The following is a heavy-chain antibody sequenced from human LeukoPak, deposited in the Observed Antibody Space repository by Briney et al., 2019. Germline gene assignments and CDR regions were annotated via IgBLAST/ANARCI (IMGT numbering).Heavy chain of an antibody. CDR3: VSSYDSSGYYIYYFDY. V-gene: IGHV3-23*01. CDR1: GFTFSSYA. CDR2: IRGSGGGR. D-gene: IGHD3-22*01. Sequence: NPGGSLRLSCAASGFTFSSYAMSWVRQAPEKGQEWVSAIRGSGGGRFYADSVKGRFTISRDNSKNTLYLQMNSLRAEDTAIYYCVSSYDSSGYYIYYFDYWGQGTLVTVSS. J-gene: IGHJ4*02.